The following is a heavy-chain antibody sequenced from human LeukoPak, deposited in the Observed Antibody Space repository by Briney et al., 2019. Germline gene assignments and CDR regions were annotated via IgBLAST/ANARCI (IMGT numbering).Heavy chain of an antibody. V-gene: IGHV3-23*01. J-gene: IGHJ4*02. CDR1: GFTFSSYA. CDR3: AKDGVVATMGSFGGYYFDY. Sequence: GSLRLSCAASGFTFSSYAMRWVRPAPGKGVEWVLAISGWGGSTYYADSVKGRFTISRDNSKNTLYLQMNTLRAEDTAVYYCAKDGVVATMGSFGGYYFDYWGQGTLVTVSS. D-gene: IGHD1-26*01. CDR2: ISGWGGST.